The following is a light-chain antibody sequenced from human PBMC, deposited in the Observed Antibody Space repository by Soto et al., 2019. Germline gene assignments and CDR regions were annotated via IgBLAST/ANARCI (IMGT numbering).Light chain of an antibody. CDR1: QSISSW. Sequence: ITQSPSALSATLGERATITCRASQSISSWLAWYQQKPGQAPKLLIYGASSLASGVPARFSGSGSGTEFTLTISSLQPDDFAAYYCQQYNSCSSFGQGTRVDIK. CDR3: QQYNSCSS. CDR2: GAS. J-gene: IGKJ1*01. V-gene: IGKV1-5*01.